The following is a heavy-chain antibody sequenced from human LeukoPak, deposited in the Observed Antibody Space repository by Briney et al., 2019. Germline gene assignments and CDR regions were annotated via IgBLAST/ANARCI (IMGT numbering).Heavy chain of an antibody. CDR2: VSSSSSYI. D-gene: IGHD2-21*01. CDR3: ARDPRDGGADY. J-gene: IGHJ4*02. V-gene: IGHV3-21*01. Sequence: GGSLRLSCAASGFTFSSYSMNWVRQAPGKGLEWVSSVSSSSSYIYYADPVKGRFTISRDNAKNSLYLQMNSLRAEDTAVYYCARDPRDGGADYWGQGTLVTVSS. CDR1: GFTFSSYS.